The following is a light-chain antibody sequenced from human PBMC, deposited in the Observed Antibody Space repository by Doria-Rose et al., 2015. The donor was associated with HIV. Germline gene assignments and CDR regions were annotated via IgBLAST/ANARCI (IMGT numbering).Light chain of an antibody. Sequence: EIVLTQSPGTLSLSPGERATLSCRASQSFSSTYLAWYQQKPGQAPSLLSYDGSTRATGIPDRFSASGSGTDFTLTINRLEPEDFALYYCHQYGTSWTFGQGTK. CDR3: HQYGTSWT. CDR2: DGS. CDR1: QSFSSTY. V-gene: IGKV3-20*01. J-gene: IGKJ1*01.